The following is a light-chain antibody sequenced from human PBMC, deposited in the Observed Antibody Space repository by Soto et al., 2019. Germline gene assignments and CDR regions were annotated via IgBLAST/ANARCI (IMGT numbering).Light chain of an antibody. CDR2: DES. CDR3: QHRSNWPPWT. J-gene: IGKJ1*01. V-gene: IGKV3-11*01. CDR1: QSVSSY. Sequence: EIVLTQSPATLSLSPGERATLACRATQSVSSYLAWYQQKPRQAPRLLIYDESNRATGIPARFSGSGSGTDSTLAISSLEPEDVADYYYQHRSNWPPWTFGQRTKVEI.